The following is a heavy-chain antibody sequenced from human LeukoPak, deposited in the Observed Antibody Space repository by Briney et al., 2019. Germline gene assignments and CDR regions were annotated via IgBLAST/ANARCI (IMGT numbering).Heavy chain of an antibody. Sequence: ASVKVSCKASGYTFTSYYMHWVRQASGHGLEWMGIINPSGGSTSYAQKFQGRVTMTRDMSTSTVYMELSSLRSEDTAVYYCARALVGSISAEDYWGQGTLVTVSS. CDR1: GYTFTSYY. V-gene: IGHV1-46*01. CDR3: ARALVGSISAEDY. D-gene: IGHD1-26*01. CDR2: INPSGGST. J-gene: IGHJ4*02.